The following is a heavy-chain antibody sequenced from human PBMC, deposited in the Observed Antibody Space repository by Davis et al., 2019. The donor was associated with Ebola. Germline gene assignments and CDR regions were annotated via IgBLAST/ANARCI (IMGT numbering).Heavy chain of an antibody. D-gene: IGHD3-22*01. CDR1: GFTVSSNY. J-gene: IGHJ3*01. V-gene: IGHV3-7*03. Sequence: GESLKISCAASGFTVSSNYMSWVRQAPGKGLEWVANIKPDGSEKYSVDSVKGRFTISRDNAKNSLYLQMNSLRADDTAVYYCARGDYYDSSGYYLTFTDAFDVWGQGTMVTVSS. CDR3: ARGDYYDSSGYYLTFTDAFDV. CDR2: IKPDGSEK.